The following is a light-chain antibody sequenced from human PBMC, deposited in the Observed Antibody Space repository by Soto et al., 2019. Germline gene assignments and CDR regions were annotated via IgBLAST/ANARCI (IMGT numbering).Light chain of an antibody. CDR3: SSYTSSSTLPYV. V-gene: IGLV2-14*01. J-gene: IGLJ1*01. CDR2: EVS. CDR1: SSDVGGYNY. Sequence: SVLTQPPSVSGSPGQSITISCTGTSSDVGGYNYVSWYQQHPGKAPKLMIYEVSNRPSGVSNRFSGSKSGNTASLTISGLQAEDEADYYCSSYTSSSTLPYVFGTGTKVTVL.